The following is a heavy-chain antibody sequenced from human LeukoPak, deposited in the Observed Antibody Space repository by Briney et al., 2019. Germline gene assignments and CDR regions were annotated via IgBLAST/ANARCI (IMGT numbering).Heavy chain of an antibody. CDR1: GFTFSSYW. Sequence: PGGSLRLSCAASGFTFSSYWMSWVRQAPGKGLEWVANIKQDGSEKYYVDSVKGRFTISRDNAKNSLYLQMNSLRAEDTAVYYCARAGRSGWSRGLDYWGQGTLVTVSS. J-gene: IGHJ4*02. D-gene: IGHD6-19*01. CDR2: IKQDGSEK. V-gene: IGHV3-7*01. CDR3: ARAGRSGWSRGLDY.